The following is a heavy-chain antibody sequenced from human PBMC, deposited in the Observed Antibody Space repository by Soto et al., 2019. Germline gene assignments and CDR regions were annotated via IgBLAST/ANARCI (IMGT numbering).Heavy chain of an antibody. J-gene: IGHJ6*02. D-gene: IGHD2-8*01. Sequence: EVQLLESGGGFIHPGGSLRLSCSASGFSFSSFAMNWVRQAPGKGLEWFSISSGSAGSTFYADSLKGRFTVSRENYKSKLYMQIKSMRAEDTAVYYCAKTRGAMIYAISVYGMDVWGQGTTVTVSS. CDR1: GFSFSSFA. V-gene: IGHV3-23*01. CDR2: SSGSAGST. CDR3: AKTRGAMIYAISVYGMDV.